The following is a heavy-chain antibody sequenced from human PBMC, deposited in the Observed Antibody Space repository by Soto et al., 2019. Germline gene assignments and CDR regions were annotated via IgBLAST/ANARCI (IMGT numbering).Heavy chain of an antibody. J-gene: IGHJ6*02. CDR1: GFTFDDYT. Sequence: EVQLVESGGVVVQPGGSLRLSCAASGFTFDDYTMHWVRQAPGKGLEWVSLISWDGGSTYYADSVKGRFTISRDNSKNSLDQQMNSLRTEDTALYYCAKVPSGNPPFGDYYYGMDVWGQGTTVTVSS. D-gene: IGHD3-10*01. CDR3: AKVPSGNPPFGDYYYGMDV. CDR2: ISWDGGST. V-gene: IGHV3-43*01.